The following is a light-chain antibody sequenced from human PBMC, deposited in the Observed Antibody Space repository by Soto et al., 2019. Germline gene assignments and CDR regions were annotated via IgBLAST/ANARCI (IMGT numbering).Light chain of an antibody. CDR1: TYNFGNNY. J-gene: IGLJ3*02. V-gene: IGLV1-47*01. Sequence: QSVLTQPPSVSGTPGQRVTFSCSGSTYNFGNNYVYWYRQLPGTAPKLLIYRNNERPSGVPDRFSGSKSGTSASLAISGLRSDDEADYYCASWDDRLSWVFGGGTKLTVL. CDR2: RNN. CDR3: ASWDDRLSWV.